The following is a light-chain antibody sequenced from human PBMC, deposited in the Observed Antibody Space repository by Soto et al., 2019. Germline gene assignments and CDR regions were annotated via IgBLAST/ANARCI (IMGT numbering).Light chain of an antibody. CDR1: QNIGIW. J-gene: IGKJ1*01. V-gene: IGKV1-5*03. CDR2: KAS. Sequence: DIQMTQSPSTLSASVGDRVTITCRASQNIGIWLAWYQQKTGKAPKLLIYKASSLESGVPSRFSGGGSVTEFTLTISSLQPDDFATYYCQQYNSYSWTFGQGTKVEIK. CDR3: QQYNSYSWT.